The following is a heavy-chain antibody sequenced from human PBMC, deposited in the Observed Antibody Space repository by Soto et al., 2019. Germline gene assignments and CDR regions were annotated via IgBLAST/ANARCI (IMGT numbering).Heavy chain of an antibody. J-gene: IGHJ6*03. Sequence: EVQLVESGGGLVQPGGSLRLSCAASGFTFSSYSMNWVRQAPGKGLEWVSYISSSSSTIYYADSVKGRFTISRDNAKNPLYLQMNSLRAEDTAVYYCARVGYCSGGSCYPGYYYYYMDVWGKGTTVTVSS. V-gene: IGHV3-48*01. D-gene: IGHD2-15*01. CDR3: ARVGYCSGGSCYPGYYYYYMDV. CDR2: ISSSSSTI. CDR1: GFTFSSYS.